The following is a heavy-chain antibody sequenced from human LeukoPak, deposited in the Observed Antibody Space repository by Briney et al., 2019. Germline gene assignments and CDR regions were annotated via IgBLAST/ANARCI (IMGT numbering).Heavy chain of an antibody. CDR2: IYSGGST. CDR1: GFTVSSNY. J-gene: IGHJ4*02. D-gene: IGHD3-10*01. CDR3: AREVRPSGVYDY. V-gene: IGHV3-53*01. Sequence: GGSLRLSCAASGFTVSSNYMSWVRQAPGKGLEWVSVIYSGGSTYYADSMKGRFTISRDNSKNTLYLQMNSLRAEDTAVYYCAREVRPSGVYDYWGQGTLVTVSS.